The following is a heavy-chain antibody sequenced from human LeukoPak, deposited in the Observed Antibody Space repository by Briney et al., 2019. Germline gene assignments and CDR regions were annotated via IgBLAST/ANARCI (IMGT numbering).Heavy chain of an antibody. D-gene: IGHD3-10*01. CDR2: IWYDGSNK. CDR1: GFTFSSYG. V-gene: IGHV3-33*01. Sequence: GGSLRLSCAASGFTFSSYGMHWVRQAPGKGLEWVAVIWYDGSNKYYADSVKGRFTISRDNSKNTLYLQMNSLRAEDTAVYYCAGSFTMVRGARDNWFDPWGQGTLVTVSS. J-gene: IGHJ5*02. CDR3: AGSFTMVRGARDNWFDP.